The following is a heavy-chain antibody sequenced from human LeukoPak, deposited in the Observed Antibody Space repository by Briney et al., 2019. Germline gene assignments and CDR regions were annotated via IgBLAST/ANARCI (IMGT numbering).Heavy chain of an antibody. CDR2: INYSGGT. J-gene: IGHJ4*02. CDR1: GGSFSDYY. V-gene: IGHV4-34*01. Sequence: SETLSLTCAVYGGSFSDYYWTWIRQPPGKGLEWIGEINYSGGTNYNPSLKSRLTISLDTSKNQFSLKLTSVTAADTAVYYYARQRGFLSAYIDVWGRGTPVTVSP. D-gene: IGHD3-3*01. CDR3: ARQRGFLSAYIDV.